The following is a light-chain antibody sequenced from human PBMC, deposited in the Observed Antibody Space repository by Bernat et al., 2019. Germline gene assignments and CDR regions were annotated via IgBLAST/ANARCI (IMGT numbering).Light chain of an antibody. V-gene: IGKV1-5*03. J-gene: IGKJ1*01. CDR2: KAS. Sequence: DIQMTQSPSTLSASVGDRVTITCRASQSISSWLAWYQQKPGTAPKVLIYKASSLESGVPSRFSGSGSGTEFTLTISSLQPDDFATYYCQQYNSYSQTFGQGTKVEIK. CDR3: QQYNSYSQT. CDR1: QSISSW.